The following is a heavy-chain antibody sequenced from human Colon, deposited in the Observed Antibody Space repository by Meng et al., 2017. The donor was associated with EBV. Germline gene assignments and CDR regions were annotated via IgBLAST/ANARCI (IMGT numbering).Heavy chain of an antibody. D-gene: IGHD6-19*01. CDR1: GGSLSGYY. Sequence: QVQIQQGGARLLKPPETLSLPGSVSGGSLSGYYWSWIRQPPGKGLEWIGEINHSGNTNYNPSLKSRVTISIDTSKNQFSLKLSSVTDADTAVYFCARGEPVPGHFLKSWGQGTLVTVSS. V-gene: IGHV4-34*01. CDR3: ARGEPVPGHFLKS. J-gene: IGHJ5*02. CDR2: INHSGNT.